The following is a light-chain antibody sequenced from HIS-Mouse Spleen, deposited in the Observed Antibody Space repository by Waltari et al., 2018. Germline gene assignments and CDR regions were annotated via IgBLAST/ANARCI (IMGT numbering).Light chain of an antibody. CDR3: QEYNNWALCT. V-gene: IGKV3-15*01. Sequence: EIVMTQTPATPSVSPGERATPSCRASQSVSSNLAWYHQEPGQAPRLLNCGASTKATGIAARFSGRGYGTEFTLTICSLQSEGFAVYYCQEYNNWALCTFGQGTKLEIK. CDR1: QSVSSN. J-gene: IGKJ2*02. CDR2: GAS.